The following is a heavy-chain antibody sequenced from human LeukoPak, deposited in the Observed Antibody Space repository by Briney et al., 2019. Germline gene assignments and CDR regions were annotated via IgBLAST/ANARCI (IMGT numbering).Heavy chain of an antibody. Sequence: PSETLSLTCTVSGGSISSGSYYWSWIRQPAGKGLEWIGRIYTSGSTNYNPSLKSRVTISVDTSKNQFSLKLSSVTAADTAVYYCATVFWSGYSDAFDIWGQGTMVTVSS. D-gene: IGHD3-3*01. J-gene: IGHJ3*02. CDR1: GGSISSGSYY. V-gene: IGHV4-61*02. CDR2: IYTSGST. CDR3: ATVFWSGYSDAFDI.